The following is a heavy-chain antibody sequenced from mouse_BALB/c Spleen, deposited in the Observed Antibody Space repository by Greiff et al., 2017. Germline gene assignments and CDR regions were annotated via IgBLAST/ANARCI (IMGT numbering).Heavy chain of an antibody. V-gene: IGHV4-2*02. J-gene: IGHJ4*01. CDR2: INPGSITI. D-gene: IGHD2-1*01. CDR1: GFDFSRYW. CDR3: ARLGGVDYGNYGYAMDY. Sequence: EVKLMESGGGLVQPGGSLNLSCAASGFDFSRYWMSWARQAPGKGQEWIGEINPGSITINYTPSLKDKFIISRDNAKNTLYLQMSKVRSEDTALYYCARLGGVDYGNYGYAMDYWGQGTSVTVSS.